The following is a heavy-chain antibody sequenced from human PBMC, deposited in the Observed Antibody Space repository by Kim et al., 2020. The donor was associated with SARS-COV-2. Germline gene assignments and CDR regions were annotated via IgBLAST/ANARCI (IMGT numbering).Heavy chain of an antibody. Sequence: GGSLRLSCAASGFTFSSYALSWVRQAPGKGLEWVSRISARGGDTYYADSVQGRFTISRDNSKNALNLEMNSLRDEDTALYYCAKVTRLNAPFYDYWGQGTLVTVSS. CDR3: AKVTRLNAPFYDY. CDR1: GFTFSSYA. CDR2: ISARGGDT. J-gene: IGHJ4*02. D-gene: IGHD3-3*02. V-gene: IGHV3-23*01.